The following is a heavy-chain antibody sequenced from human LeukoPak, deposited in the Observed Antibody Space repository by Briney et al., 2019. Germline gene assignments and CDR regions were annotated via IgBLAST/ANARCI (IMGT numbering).Heavy chain of an antibody. V-gene: IGHV3-7*01. CDR2: IEQVGYEK. D-gene: IGHD3-10*01. Sequence: GGSLRLSCGASGFTFSSYWMSWVRQIPGKGLEWVANIEQVGYEKYYVDSVKGRFSISRDNAKNSLYLEMNGLRDGDTALYYCTRDGVRGMYDHGHFDHRGQGTLVTVS. J-gene: IGHJ4*02. CDR1: GFTFSSYW. CDR3: TRDGVRGMYDHGHFDH.